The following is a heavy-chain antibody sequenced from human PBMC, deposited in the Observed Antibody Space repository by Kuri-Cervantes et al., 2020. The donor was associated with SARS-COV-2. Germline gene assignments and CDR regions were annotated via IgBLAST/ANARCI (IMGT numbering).Heavy chain of an antibody. CDR3: ARLIYYDNSGYYPSWFDP. CDR1: GGSFTYYY. CDR2: INDSGAA. Sequence: GSLRLSCDVSGGSFTYYYWSWIRKPPGKGLELIGEINDSGAANYNPSLKSRVTISVDMSRNQFSLRLTSVNAADTAVDYCARLIYYDNSGYYPSWFDPWGQGILVTVSS. J-gene: IGHJ5*02. D-gene: IGHD3-22*01. V-gene: IGHV4-34*01.